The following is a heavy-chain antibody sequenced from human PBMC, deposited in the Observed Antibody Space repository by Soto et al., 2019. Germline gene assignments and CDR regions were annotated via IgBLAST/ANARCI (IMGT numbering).Heavy chain of an antibody. CDR1: GFTFSNAW. J-gene: IGHJ6*02. V-gene: IGHV3-15*07. CDR2: IKSKTDGGTT. CDR3: TTQYQLQPQQWYYYYGMDV. Sequence: PGGSLRLSCAASGFTFSNAWMNWVRQAPGKGLEWVGRIKSKTDGGTTDYAAPVKGRFTISRDDSKNTLYLQMNGLKTEDTAVYYCTTQYQLQPQQWYYYYGMDVWGQGTTVTVSS. D-gene: IGHD2-2*01.